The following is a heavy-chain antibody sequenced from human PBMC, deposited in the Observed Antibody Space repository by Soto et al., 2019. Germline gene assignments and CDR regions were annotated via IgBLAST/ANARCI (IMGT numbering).Heavy chain of an antibody. CDR1: GGSISSGGYS. V-gene: IGHV4-30-2*01. D-gene: IGHD2-21*01. J-gene: IGHJ5*02. CDR3: ATLPPRIVVTLLPLPS. Sequence: SETLSLTCAVSGGSISSGGYSWSWIRQPPGKGLEWIGYIYHSGSTYYNPSLKSRVTISVDRSKNQFSLKLRYVTAADTAVYYCATLPPRIVVTLLPLPSWGQGIQVTSPQ. CDR2: IYHSGST.